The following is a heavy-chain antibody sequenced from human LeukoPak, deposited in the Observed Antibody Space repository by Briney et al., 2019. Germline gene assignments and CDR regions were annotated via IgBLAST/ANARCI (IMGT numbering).Heavy chain of an antibody. CDR2: IYSGYSDT. J-gene: IGHJ4*02. CDR1: GYRFTSYW. V-gene: IGHV5-51*01. D-gene: IGHD3-3*01. CDR3: ARGQAYYDFWSGYYGGYFDY. Sequence: GESLKISCKGSGYRFTSYWIGWVRQMPGKGLEWMGVIYSGYSDTRYSPSFQGQVTISADKSISTAYLQWSSLKASDTAMYYCARGQAYYDFWSGYYGGYFDYWGQGTLVTVSS.